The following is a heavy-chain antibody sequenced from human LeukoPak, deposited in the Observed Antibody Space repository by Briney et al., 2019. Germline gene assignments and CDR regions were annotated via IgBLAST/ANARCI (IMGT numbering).Heavy chain of an antibody. CDR3: ARDLGGGGGSFPFDP. CDR2: ISAYNGNT. J-gene: IGHJ5*02. CDR1: GYTFTSYG. Sequence: ASVKVSCKASGYTFTSYGISWVRQAPGQGLEWMGWISAYNGNTNYAQKLQGRVTMTTDTSTSTAYMELRSLRSDDTAVYYCARDLGGGGGSFPFDPWGQGTLVTVSS. V-gene: IGHV1-18*01. D-gene: IGHD2-15*01.